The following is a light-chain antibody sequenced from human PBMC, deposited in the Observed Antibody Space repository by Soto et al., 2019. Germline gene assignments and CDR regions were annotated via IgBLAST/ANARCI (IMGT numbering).Light chain of an antibody. V-gene: IGKV1-39*01. CDR3: QQSYTTIGT. Sequence: DIQRTQSAPSMSASVGHSVTITCRASQSISNYLNWYQQKVGKAPQLLIYGASNLQSGVPARFSGSGFGADFTLTISSLKHEDFATYYCQQSYTTIGTFGQGTKVDI. CDR2: GAS. J-gene: IGKJ1*01. CDR1: QSISNY.